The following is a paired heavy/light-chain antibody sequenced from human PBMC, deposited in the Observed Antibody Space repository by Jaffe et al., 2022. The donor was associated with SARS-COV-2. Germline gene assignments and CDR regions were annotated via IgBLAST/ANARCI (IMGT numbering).Light chain of an antibody. V-gene: IGLV1-44*01. CDR3: ATWDDSLNGWV. CDR2: INN. CDR1: SSNIGSNT. J-gene: IGLJ3*02. Sequence: QSVLTQPPSASGTPGQRVAISCSGSSSNIGSNTVNWYQQLPGTAPKLLIYINNQRPSGVPDRFSGSKSGTSASLAISGLQSEDEANYYCATWDDSLNGWVFGGGTKLTVL.
Heavy chain of an antibody. CDR1: GGSISSSSYY. J-gene: IGHJ3*02. V-gene: IGHV4-39*01. CDR3: ARRAVATKAFDI. CDR2: IYYSGNT. D-gene: IGHD5-12*01. Sequence: QLQLQDSGPGLVKASETLSLTCTVSGGSISSSSYYWGWIRQPPGKGLEWIGSIYYSGNTYYNPSLESRVTISVDKSKKQFSLKLNSVTAADTAVYYCARRAVATKAFDIWGQGTMVTVAS.